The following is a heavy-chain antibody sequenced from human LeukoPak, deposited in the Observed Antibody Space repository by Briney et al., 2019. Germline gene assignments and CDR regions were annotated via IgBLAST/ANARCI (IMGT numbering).Heavy chain of an antibody. V-gene: IGHV1-18*01. CDR2: ISAYNGNT. CDR1: GYTFTSYG. D-gene: IGHD3-3*01. Sequence: ASVKVSCKASGYTFTSYGISWVRQAPGQGLEWMGWISAYNGNTNYAQKFQGRVTMTRDTSISTAYMELSRLRSDDTAVYYCARAATWSGPLYMDVWGKGTTVTVSS. CDR3: ARAATWSGPLYMDV. J-gene: IGHJ6*03.